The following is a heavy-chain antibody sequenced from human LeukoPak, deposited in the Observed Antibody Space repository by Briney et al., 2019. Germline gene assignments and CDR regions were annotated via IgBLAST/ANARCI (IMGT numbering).Heavy chain of an antibody. CDR1: GFTFSTYA. CDR2: FTGSGGTT. CDR3: AKDASVGGYFDY. J-gene: IGHJ4*02. V-gene: IGHV3-23*01. Sequence: GGSLRLSCAASGFTFSTYAMTWVRHAPATGLERDSIFTGSGGTTYYADSVQGRFTISTDNSKNTLYLQMNSLRAEDTSVYYWAKDASVGGYFDYWGKRTIVTVSS. D-gene: IGHD2-2*01.